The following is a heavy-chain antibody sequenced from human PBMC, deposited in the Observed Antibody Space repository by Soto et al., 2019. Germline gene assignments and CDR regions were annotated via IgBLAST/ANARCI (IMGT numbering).Heavy chain of an antibody. J-gene: IGHJ4*02. CDR2: INGGNGNT. Sequence: GASVKVSCKASGNTVPNYTIHWVRQAPGQRLERMGWINGGNGNTYYSEHFQARVTFTRDTSAGTVYMQLSSLTSEDTAVYYCARDDSGFSGSHYIDYFNYRGQGALVTVSS. D-gene: IGHD1-26*01. CDR1: GNTVPNYT. CDR3: ARDDSGFSGSHYIDYFNY. V-gene: IGHV1-3*01.